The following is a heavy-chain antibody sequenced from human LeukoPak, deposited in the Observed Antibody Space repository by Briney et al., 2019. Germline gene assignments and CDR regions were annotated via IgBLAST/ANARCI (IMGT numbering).Heavy chain of an antibody. CDR1: GFTYANYA. D-gene: IGHD3-10*01. V-gene: IGHV3-23*01. CDR2: ITGTGGRGGI. Sequence: PGGSLRLSCVASGFTYANYAMNWVRQAPGKRLEWVASITGTGGRGGIYYADSVKGRFTISRDNSKNTLYLQMNSLRAEDTAVYYCAKGLARFMVQGVITSWGQGTLVTVSS. CDR3: AKGLARFMVQGVITS. J-gene: IGHJ5*02.